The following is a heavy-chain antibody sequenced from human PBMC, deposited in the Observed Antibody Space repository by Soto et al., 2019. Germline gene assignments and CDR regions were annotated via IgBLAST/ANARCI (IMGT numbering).Heavy chain of an antibody. CDR2: IYYSGST. D-gene: IGHD2-21*01. CDR1: GGSISSSSYY. J-gene: IGHJ4*02. CDR3: ARRTSDLADFDY. V-gene: IGHV4-39*01. Sequence: PSETLSLTCTVSGGSISSSSYYWGWIRQPPGKGLEWIGSIYYSGSTYYNPSLKSRVTISVDTSKNQFSLKLSSVTAADTAVYYCARRTSDLADFDYWGKGAVVTVYS.